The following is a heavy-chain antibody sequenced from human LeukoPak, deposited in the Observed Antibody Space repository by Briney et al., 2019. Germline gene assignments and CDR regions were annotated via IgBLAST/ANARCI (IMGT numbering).Heavy chain of an antibody. CDR2: IYDSGST. CDR1: GGSIGSYY. Sequence: SETLSLTCTVSGGSIGSYYWSWIRQPPGKGLEWIGYIYDSGSTNYNPSLKSRVTISVDTSKNQFSLKLSSVTAADTAVYYCARGLGVKFGVVSLGRAPRFDYWGQGTLVTVSS. V-gene: IGHV4-59*12. D-gene: IGHD3-3*01. CDR3: ARGLGVKFGVVSLGRAPRFDY. J-gene: IGHJ4*02.